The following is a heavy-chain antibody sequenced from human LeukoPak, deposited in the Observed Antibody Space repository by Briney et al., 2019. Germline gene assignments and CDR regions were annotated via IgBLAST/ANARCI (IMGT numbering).Heavy chain of an antibody. CDR2: MNPNSGNT. CDR3: ARGIRFLEWLLSDGY. V-gene: IGHV1-8*02. J-gene: IGHJ4*02. CDR1: GYTFTGYY. D-gene: IGHD3-3*01. Sequence: ASVKVSCKASGYTFTGYYMHWVRQATGQGLEWMGWMNPNSGNTGYAQKFRGRVTMTRNTSISTAYMELSSLRSEDTAVYYCARGIRFLEWLLSDGYWGQGTLVTVSS.